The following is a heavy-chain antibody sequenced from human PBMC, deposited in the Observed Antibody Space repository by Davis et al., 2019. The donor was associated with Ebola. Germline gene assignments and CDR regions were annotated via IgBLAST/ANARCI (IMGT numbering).Heavy chain of an antibody. J-gene: IGHJ3*02. V-gene: IGHV3-30*18. CDR1: GFSFNSYG. D-gene: IGHD2-21*01. Sequence: PGGSLRLSCAASGFSFNSYGMHWVRQAPGKGLEWVAVISYDGSNKYYGDSVKGRFTISRDKSKKTLYLQMNSLGLEDTAVYYCAKERLDVLVRHDALDIWGQGTMVTVSS. CDR3: AKERLDVLVRHDALDI. CDR2: ISYDGSNK.